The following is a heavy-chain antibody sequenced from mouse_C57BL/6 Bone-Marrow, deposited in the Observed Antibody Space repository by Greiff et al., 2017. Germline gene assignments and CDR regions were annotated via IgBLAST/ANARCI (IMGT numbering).Heavy chain of an antibody. J-gene: IGHJ2*01. CDR2: ISNGGGST. Sequence: EVMLVESGGGLVQPGGSLKLSCAASGFTFSDYYMYWVRQTPEKRLEWVAYISNGGGSTYYPDTVKGRFTISRDNAKNTLYLQMSRLKSEDTAMYYCARLTGTGYFDYWGQGTTLTVSS. D-gene: IGHD4-1*01. CDR3: ARLTGTGYFDY. V-gene: IGHV5-12*01. CDR1: GFTFSDYY.